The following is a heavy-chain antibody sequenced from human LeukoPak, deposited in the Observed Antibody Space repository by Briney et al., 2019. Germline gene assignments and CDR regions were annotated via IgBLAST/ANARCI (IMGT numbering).Heavy chain of an antibody. J-gene: IGHJ4*02. CDR2: IYYSGST. V-gene: IGHV4-30-4*01. D-gene: IGHD4-17*01. CDR3: ARDSLDYGVDY. CDR1: GVSISSGDYY. Sequence: SQTLSLTCTVSGVSISSGDYYWGWIRQPPGKGLEWIGYIYYSGSTYYNPSLKSRVTISVDTSKNQFSLKLSSVTAADTAVYYCARDSLDYGVDYWGQGTLVTVSS.